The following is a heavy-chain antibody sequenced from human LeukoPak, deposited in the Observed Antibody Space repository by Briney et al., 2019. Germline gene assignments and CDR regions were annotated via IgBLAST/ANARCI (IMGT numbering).Heavy chain of an antibody. Sequence: SETLSLTCTVSGGSISSGDYYWSWIRQPPGKGLEWIGEINHSGSTNYNPSLKSRVTISVDTSKNQFSLKLSSVTAADTAVYYCARNPGSTSTYYYGMDVWGQGTTVTVSS. V-gene: IGHV4-39*07. D-gene: IGHD2-2*01. CDR1: GGSISSGDYY. J-gene: IGHJ6*02. CDR3: ARNPGSTSTYYYGMDV. CDR2: INHSGST.